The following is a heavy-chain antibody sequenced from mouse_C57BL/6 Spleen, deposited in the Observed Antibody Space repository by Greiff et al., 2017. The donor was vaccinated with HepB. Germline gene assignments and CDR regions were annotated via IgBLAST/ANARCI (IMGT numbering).Heavy chain of an antibody. CDR1: GFTFSSYA. V-gene: IGHV5-4*01. J-gene: IGHJ2*01. Sequence: EVKLMESGGGLVKPGGSLKLSCAASGFTFSSYAMSWVRQTPEKRLEWVATISDGGSYTYYPDNVKGRFTISRDNAKNNLYLQMSHLKSEDTAMYYGARDRGAFDYWGQGTTLTVSS. CDR2: ISDGGSYT. CDR3: ARDRGAFDY.